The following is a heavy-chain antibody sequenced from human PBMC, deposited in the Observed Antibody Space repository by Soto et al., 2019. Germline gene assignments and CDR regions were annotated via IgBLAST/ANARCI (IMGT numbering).Heavy chain of an antibody. V-gene: IGHV1-69*06. CDR1: GGTFSGHA. Sequence: QVQLVQSGAEVKKPGSSVKVSCEASGGTFSGHAISWVRQAPGQGPEWMGGLIPLFGTTQHAQNFQDRLTITADKSTSTAYMALTSPRFKDTAMYCCARGPNGGYQFDSWGQGILVIVSS. CDR2: LIPLFGTT. J-gene: IGHJ4*02. D-gene: IGHD2-8*01. CDR3: ARGPNGGYQFDS.